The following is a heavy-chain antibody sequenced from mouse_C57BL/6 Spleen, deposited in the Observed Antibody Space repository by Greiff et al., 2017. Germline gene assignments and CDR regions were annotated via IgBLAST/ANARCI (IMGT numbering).Heavy chain of an antibody. CDR1: GYTFTEYT. J-gene: IGHJ1*03. CDR2: FYPGSGSI. D-gene: IGHD1-1*01. CDR3: ARHEDCSPATVVGEGYFDV. V-gene: IGHV1-62-2*01. Sequence: VQLQQSGAELVKPGASVKLSCKASGYTFTEYTIHWVKQRSGQGLEWIGWFYPGSGSIKYNEKFKDKATLTADKSSSTVYMELSRLTSEDSAVYFCARHEDCSPATVVGEGYFDVWGTGTTVTVSS.